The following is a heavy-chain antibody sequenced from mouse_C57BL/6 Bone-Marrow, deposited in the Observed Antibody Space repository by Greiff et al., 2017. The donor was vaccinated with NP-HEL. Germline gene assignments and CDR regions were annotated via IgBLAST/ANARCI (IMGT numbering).Heavy chain of an antibody. Sequence: VQLQQSGAELVRPGSSVKMSCTTSGYTFTSYGINWVKQRPGQGLEWIGYIYIGNGYTEYNEKFKGKATLTSDTSSSTAYLQLSSLTSEDSAIYFCARLHYGSSHYFDYWGQGTTLTVSS. CDR3: ARLHYGSSHYFDY. V-gene: IGHV1-58*01. D-gene: IGHD1-1*01. CDR2: IYIGNGYT. CDR1: GYTFTSYG. J-gene: IGHJ2*01.